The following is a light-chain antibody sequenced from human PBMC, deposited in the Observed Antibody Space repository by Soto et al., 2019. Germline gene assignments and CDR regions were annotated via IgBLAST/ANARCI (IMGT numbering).Light chain of an antibody. J-gene: IGKJ2*01. Sequence: DIVMTQSPDSLAVSLGERATINCKSSQNVLYKSNNENYLAWYQQKPGQPPKLLIYWASTRKPGVPDRFSGSGSGSDFTLPISSLQAEDVAVSCCQHDYTTPPYTFGQGTKMEI. V-gene: IGKV4-1*01. CDR3: QHDYTTPPYT. CDR2: WAS. CDR1: QNVLYKSNNENY.